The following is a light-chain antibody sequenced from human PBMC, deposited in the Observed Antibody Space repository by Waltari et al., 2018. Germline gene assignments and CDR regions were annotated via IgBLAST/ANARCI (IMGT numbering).Light chain of an antibody. V-gene: IGLV2-8*01. J-gene: IGLJ3*02. CDR3: SSYAGTNNVV. CDR1: SRDFGVYTF. CDR2: EIN. Sequence: QSALTQHPSASGSPGQSVTISCTGTSRDFGVYTFDSWFQHHPGKAPKLMIYEINKRPPGVPDRFSGSKSANTASLTVSGLQAEDEADYYCSSYAGTNNVVFGGGTKLTVL.